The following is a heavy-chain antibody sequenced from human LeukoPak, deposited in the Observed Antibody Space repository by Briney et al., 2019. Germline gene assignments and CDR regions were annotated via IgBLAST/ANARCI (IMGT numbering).Heavy chain of an antibody. V-gene: IGHV3-23*01. D-gene: IGHD3-10*01. CDR3: AKEGDPYGSGSYYKPFDY. Sequence: PGGSLRLSCAASGFTFSSYAMSWVRQAPGKGLEWVSAISGSGGSTYYADPVKGRFTISRDNSKNTLYLQMNSLRAEDTAVYYCAKEGDPYGSGSYYKPFDYWGQGTLVTVSS. CDR2: ISGSGGST. J-gene: IGHJ4*02. CDR1: GFTFSSYA.